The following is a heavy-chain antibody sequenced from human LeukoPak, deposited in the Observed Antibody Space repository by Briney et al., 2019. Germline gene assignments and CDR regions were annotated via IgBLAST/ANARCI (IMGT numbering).Heavy chain of an antibody. CDR2: IYTSGST. J-gene: IGHJ4*02. Sequence: SQTLSLTCTVSGGSISSGSYYWSWIRQPAGKGLEWIGRIYTSGSTNYNPSLKSRVTISVDTSKNQFSLKLSSVTAADTAVYYCARGNFPNYYDSSGYYCWGQGTLVTVSS. CDR3: ARGNFPNYYDSSGYYC. D-gene: IGHD3-22*01. V-gene: IGHV4-61*02. CDR1: GGSISSGSYY.